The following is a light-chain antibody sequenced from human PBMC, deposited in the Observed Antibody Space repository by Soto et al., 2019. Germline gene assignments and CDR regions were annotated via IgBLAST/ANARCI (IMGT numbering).Light chain of an antibody. CDR1: SGSVSTSYY. Sequence: QTVVTQEPSFSVSPGGTVTLTCGLSSGSVSTSYYPSWYQQTPGQAPRTLIYSTNTRSSGVPDRFSGSILGNKAALTITGAQADDESDYYCVLYLGRGIRVFGGGTKLTVL. J-gene: IGLJ3*02. CDR3: VLYLGRGIRV. V-gene: IGLV8-61*01. CDR2: STN.